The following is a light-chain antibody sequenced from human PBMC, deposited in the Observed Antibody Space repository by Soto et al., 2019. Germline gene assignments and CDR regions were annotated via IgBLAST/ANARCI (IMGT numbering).Light chain of an antibody. CDR2: GAS. J-gene: IGKJ2*01. Sequence: EIVLTQSPGTLSLSPGERATLSCRASQSVSSSYLAWYQQKPGQAPRLLIYGASSRATGIPDRFSGSGSGKDFTLTISRLEAEDFAVYYCQQYGSSPPVTFGQGTKLEIK. CDR1: QSVSSSY. CDR3: QQYGSSPPVT. V-gene: IGKV3-20*01.